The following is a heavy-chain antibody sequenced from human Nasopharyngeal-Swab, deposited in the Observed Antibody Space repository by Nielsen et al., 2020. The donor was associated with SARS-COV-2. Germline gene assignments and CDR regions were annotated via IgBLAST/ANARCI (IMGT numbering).Heavy chain of an antibody. CDR2: INHSGST. V-gene: IGHV4-34*01. CDR3: ARAYGDYHY. Sequence: SETLSLTCAVYGGSFSGYYWSWIRQPPGKGLEWIGEINHSGSTNYNPSLKSRVTISVDTSKNPFSLKLSSVTAADTAVYYCARAYGDYHYWGQGTLVTVSS. D-gene: IGHD4-17*01. J-gene: IGHJ4*02. CDR1: GGSFSGYY.